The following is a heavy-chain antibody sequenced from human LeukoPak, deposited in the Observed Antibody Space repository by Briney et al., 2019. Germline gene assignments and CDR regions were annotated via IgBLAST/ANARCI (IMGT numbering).Heavy chain of an antibody. V-gene: IGHV3-49*03. J-gene: IGHJ4*02. D-gene: IGHD1-26*01. Sequence: GGSLRLSCTASGFTLGDYAMSWFRQAPGKGLEWVGFIRSKAYGGTTEYAASVKGRFTISRDDSKSIAYLQMNSLKTEDTAVYYCTSAEYSGSYEATYYFDYWGQGTLVTVSS. CDR3: TSAEYSGSYEATYYFDY. CDR2: IRSKAYGGTT. CDR1: GFTLGDYA.